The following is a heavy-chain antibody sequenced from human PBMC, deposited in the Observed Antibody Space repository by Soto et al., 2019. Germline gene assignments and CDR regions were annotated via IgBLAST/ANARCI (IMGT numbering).Heavy chain of an antibody. D-gene: IGHD6-6*01. CDR2: ISWNSGSI. CDR3: AKDMTGYSSSSCFDY. J-gene: IGHJ4*02. CDR1: GFTFDDYA. Sequence: EVQLVESGGGLVQPGRSLRLSCAASGFTFDDYAMHWARQAPGKGLEWVSGISWNSGSIGYADSVKGRFTISRDNAKNSLYLQMNSLRAEDTALYYCAKDMTGYSSSSCFDYWGQGTLVTVSS. V-gene: IGHV3-9*01.